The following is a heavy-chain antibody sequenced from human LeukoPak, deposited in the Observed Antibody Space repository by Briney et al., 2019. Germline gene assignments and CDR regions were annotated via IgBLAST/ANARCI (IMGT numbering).Heavy chain of an antibody. CDR1: GYSISSGYY. CDR2: IYHSGST. CDR3: ARVDDDYGDY. V-gene: IGHV4-38-2*02. D-gene: IGHD4-17*01. Sequence: PSETLSLTCIVSGYSISSGYYWGWIRQPPGKGLEWIASIYHSGSTYYNPSLKSRVTISVDTSKNHFSLKLTSVTAADTAVCYCARVDDDYGDYWGQGTLVTVSS. J-gene: IGHJ4*02.